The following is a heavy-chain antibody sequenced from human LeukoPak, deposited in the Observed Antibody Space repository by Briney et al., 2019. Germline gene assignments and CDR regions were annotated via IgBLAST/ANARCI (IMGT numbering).Heavy chain of an antibody. Sequence: GGSLRLSCAASGFTFGDYAMHRVRQAPGQGLEWVSGISWTSGIIGYADSVKGRFTISRDSAKNSLYLQMNSLRADDTAVYYCAKGDDYIWGSFGLWGQGTLVSVSS. CDR1: GFTFGDYA. V-gene: IGHV3-9*01. CDR3: AKGDDYIWGSFGL. D-gene: IGHD3-16*01. CDR2: ISWTSGII. J-gene: IGHJ4*02.